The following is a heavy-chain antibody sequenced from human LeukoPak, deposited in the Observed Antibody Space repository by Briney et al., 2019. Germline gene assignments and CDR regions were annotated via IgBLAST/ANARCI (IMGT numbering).Heavy chain of an antibody. J-gene: IGHJ6*03. CDR1: GGSISSYY. Sequence: PSETLSLTCTVSGGSISSYYWSWIRQPAGKGLEWIGRIYTSGSTNYNPSLKSRVTMSVDTSKNQFSLKLSSVTAADTAVYYCARETDFWSGYSLYYYHYYMDVWGKGTTVTVSS. D-gene: IGHD3-3*01. CDR2: IYTSGST. V-gene: IGHV4-4*07. CDR3: ARETDFWSGYSLYYYHYYMDV.